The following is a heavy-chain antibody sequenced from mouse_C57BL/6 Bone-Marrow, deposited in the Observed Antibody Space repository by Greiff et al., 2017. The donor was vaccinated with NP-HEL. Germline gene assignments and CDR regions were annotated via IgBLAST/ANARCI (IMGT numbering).Heavy chain of an antibody. CDR1: GYSFTSYY. Sequence: QVQLQQSGPELVKPGASVKISCKASGYSFTSYYIHWVKQRPGQGLEWIGWIYPGSGNTKYNEKFKGKATLTADTSSSTAYMQLSSLTSEDSAVYYCARWLRREFAYWGQGTLVTVSA. D-gene: IGHD2-2*01. CDR3: ARWLRREFAY. V-gene: IGHV1-66*01. CDR2: IYPGSGNT. J-gene: IGHJ3*01.